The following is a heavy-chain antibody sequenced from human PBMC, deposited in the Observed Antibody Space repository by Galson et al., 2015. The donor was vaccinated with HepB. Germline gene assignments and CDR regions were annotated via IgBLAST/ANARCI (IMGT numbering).Heavy chain of an antibody. V-gene: IGHV3-23*01. Sequence: FTISRDNSKNTMYLQMNSLRADDTAVYYCAKGTRHRFLEGRIFDYWGQGTLVTVSS. D-gene: IGHD3-3*01. J-gene: IGHJ4*02. CDR3: AKGTRHRFLEGRIFDY.